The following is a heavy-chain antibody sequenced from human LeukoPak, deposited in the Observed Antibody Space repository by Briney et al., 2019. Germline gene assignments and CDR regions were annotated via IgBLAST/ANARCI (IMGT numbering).Heavy chain of an antibody. V-gene: IGHV3-7*05. CDR2: IKQDGNDN. CDR1: GFTFSSYS. J-gene: IGHJ4*02. CDR3: GRGGRGDY. Sequence: GGSLRLSCVASGFTFSSYSMQWVRQAPGRGLEWVANIKQDGNDNHYVDSAKGRFTISRDNAKNSLYLQMNTLRVEDTAVYYCGRGGRGDYWGQGTLVTVSS.